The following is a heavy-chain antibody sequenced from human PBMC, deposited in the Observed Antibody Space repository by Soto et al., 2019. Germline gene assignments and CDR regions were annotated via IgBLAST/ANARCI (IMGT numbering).Heavy chain of an antibody. CDR3: AADVRSGWFDFDY. Sequence: EASVKVSCKASGFTFTSSAVQWVRQARGQRLEWIGWIVVGSGNTNYAQKFQERVTITRDMSTSTAYMELSSLRSEDTAVYYCAADVRSGWFDFDYWGQGTLVTVS. CDR2: IVVGSGNT. V-gene: IGHV1-58*01. CDR1: GFTFTSSA. D-gene: IGHD6-19*01. J-gene: IGHJ4*02.